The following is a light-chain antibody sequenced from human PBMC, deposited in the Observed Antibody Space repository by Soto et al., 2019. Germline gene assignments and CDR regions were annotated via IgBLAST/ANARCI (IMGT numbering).Light chain of an antibody. CDR1: QSVSRN. CDR2: RAS. CDR3: QQRTDWHRT. Sequence: EVVLTQSPANLYLSPGERATLSCRASQSVSRNLAWYQQKPGQAPRLLIYRASTRATGIPARFSGSGSGTDFSLSISSLQPEDFAVYYCQQRTDWHRTFGQGTKVEVK. J-gene: IGKJ1*01. V-gene: IGKV3-11*01.